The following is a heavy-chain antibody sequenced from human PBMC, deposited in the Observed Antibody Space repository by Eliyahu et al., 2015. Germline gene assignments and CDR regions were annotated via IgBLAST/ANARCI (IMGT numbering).Heavy chain of an antibody. V-gene: IGHV2-5*02. J-gene: IGHJ5*02. Sequence: QITLKESGPTLVKPTQTLTLTCTFSGFSLSTSGVGVGWIRQPPGKALEWLALIYWDDDKRYSPSLKSRLTITKDTSKNQVVLTMTNMDPVDTATYYCARTPICGGDCYSGGFDPWGQGTLVTVSS. D-gene: IGHD2-21*02. CDR2: IYWDDDK. CDR1: GFSLSTSGVG. CDR3: ARTPICGGDCYSGGFDP.